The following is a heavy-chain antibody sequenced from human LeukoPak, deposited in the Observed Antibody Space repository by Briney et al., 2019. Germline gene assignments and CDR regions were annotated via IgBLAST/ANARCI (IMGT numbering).Heavy chain of an antibody. Sequence: GSLRLSCAASGFTFSSYLMSWVRQPPGKGLEWIGEIYYSGSTYYNPPLKSRVTISLNTSKNQFSLKLSSVTAADTAVYYCGRTASGYFYPYDMDVWGKGTTVTVSS. V-gene: IGHV4-34*01. CDR1: GFTFSSYL. D-gene: IGHD5-18*01. CDR3: GRTASGYFYPYDMDV. J-gene: IGHJ6*04. CDR2: IYYSGST.